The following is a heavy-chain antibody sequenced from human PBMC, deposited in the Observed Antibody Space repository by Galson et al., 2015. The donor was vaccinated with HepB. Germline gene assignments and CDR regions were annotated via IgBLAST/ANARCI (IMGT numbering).Heavy chain of an antibody. Sequence: QSGAEVKKPGESLKISCKGSGYSFTSYWIGWVRQMPGKGLEWMGIIYPGDSDTRYSPSFQGQVTISADKSISTAYLQWSSLKASDTAMYYCARQPSIAVDLIYYYGMDVWGQGTTVTVSS. CDR1: GYSFTSYW. J-gene: IGHJ6*02. CDR3: ARQPSIAVDLIYYYGMDV. CDR2: IYPGDSDT. D-gene: IGHD6-19*01. V-gene: IGHV5-51*01.